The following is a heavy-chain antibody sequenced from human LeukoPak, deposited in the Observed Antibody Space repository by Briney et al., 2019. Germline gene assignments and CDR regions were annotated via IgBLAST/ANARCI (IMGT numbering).Heavy chain of an antibody. Sequence: ASVKVSCKASGYTFTGYYMHWVRQAPGQGLEWMGWINPNSGGTNYALKFQGRVTMTRDTSISTAYMELSRLRSDDTAVYYCARDVLWFGELLVDYWGQGTLVTVSS. D-gene: IGHD3-10*01. CDR2: INPNSGGT. CDR1: GYTFTGYY. J-gene: IGHJ4*02. CDR3: ARDVLWFGELLVDY. V-gene: IGHV1-2*02.